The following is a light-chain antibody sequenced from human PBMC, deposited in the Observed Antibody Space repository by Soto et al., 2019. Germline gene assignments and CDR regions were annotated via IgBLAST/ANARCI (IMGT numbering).Light chain of an antibody. CDR2: RSD. CDR1: SSNIGSNH. CDR3: SARDDSRSGVV. J-gene: IGLJ2*01. V-gene: IGLV1-47*01. Sequence: QSVLTQPPSASGTPGQRVTISCSGSSSNIGSNHVYWYQQFPGMAPRLLMIRSDQRPTGVPDRFSGSRSGTSASLAISGRRSDDEADYYCSARDDSRSGVVFGGGTKLTVL.